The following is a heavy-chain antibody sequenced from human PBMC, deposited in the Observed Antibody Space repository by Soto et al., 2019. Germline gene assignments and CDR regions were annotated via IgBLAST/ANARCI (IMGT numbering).Heavy chain of an antibody. CDR3: AKDYSLGPRPSGRTVMPDDAFDI. CDR1: GFTFEDYG. CDR2: ISWSGGST. Sequence: GGSLRLSCAASGFTFEDYGMSWVRQAPGKGLEWVSGISWSGGSTDYADSVKGRFTISRDNAKNSLYLQMNSLRAEDTAVYYCAKDYSLGPRPSGRTVMPDDAFDIWGQGTMVTVSS. D-gene: IGHD3-10*01. J-gene: IGHJ3*02. V-gene: IGHV3-20*04.